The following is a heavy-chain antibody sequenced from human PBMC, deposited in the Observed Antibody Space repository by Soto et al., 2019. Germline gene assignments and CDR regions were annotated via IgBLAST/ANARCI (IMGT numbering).Heavy chain of an antibody. D-gene: IGHD3-3*01. CDR2: IHDSGST. CDR1: GGSIRSYY. J-gene: IGHJ5*02. CDR3: ARHPYDFFSDGVYWFDN. V-gene: IGHV4-59*08. Sequence: QVQLQEPGPGLVKPSETLSLTCSVSGGSIRSYYWSWIRQPPGKGLEWIGYIHDSGSTNYSPSLQSRVTSSLGTSENQSSLRLNAVTAAGTAVYYCARHPYDFFSDGVYWFDNWGQGTLVTVSS.